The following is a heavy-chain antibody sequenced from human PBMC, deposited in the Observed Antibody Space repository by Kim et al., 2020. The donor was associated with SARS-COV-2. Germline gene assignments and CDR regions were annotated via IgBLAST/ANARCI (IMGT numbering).Heavy chain of an antibody. V-gene: IGHV4-34*01. CDR2: INHSGST. Sequence: SETLSLTCAVYGGSFSGYYWSWIRQPPGKGLEWIGEINHSGSTNYNPSLKSRVTISVDTSKNQFSLKLSSVTAADTAVYYCARGEAAAGEKRGHLGSWG. D-gene: IGHD6-13*01. CDR3: ARGEAAAGEKRGHLGS. CDR1: GGSFSGYY. J-gene: IGHJ5*01.